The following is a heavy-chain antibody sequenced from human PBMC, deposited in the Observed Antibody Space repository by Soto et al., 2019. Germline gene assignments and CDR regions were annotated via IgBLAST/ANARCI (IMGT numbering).Heavy chain of an antibody. J-gene: IGHJ4*02. Sequence: GSLRLSCAASSFTVSSYYMSWVRQAPGKGLEWVSVLYGGDSTYYADSVKGRFTMSRDTSKNTLYLQMNSLRAEDTAVYYCARGPDMRYFDYWGQGTMVTVSS. CDR1: SFTVSSYY. CDR2: LYGGDST. CDR3: ARGPDMRYFDY. D-gene: IGHD3-9*01. V-gene: IGHV3-53*01.